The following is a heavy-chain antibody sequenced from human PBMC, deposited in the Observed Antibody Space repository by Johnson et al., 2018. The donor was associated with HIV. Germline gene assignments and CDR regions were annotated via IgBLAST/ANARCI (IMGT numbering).Heavy chain of an antibody. CDR1: GFTFSSYA. D-gene: IGHD3-3*01. V-gene: IGHV3-30*04. CDR3: ASFPTGRFTIFGVTQVAFDI. CDR2: ISYDATNK. J-gene: IGHJ3*02. Sequence: QVQLVESGGGVVQPGRSLRLSCAASGFTFSSYAMHWVRQAPGKGLEWVAVISYDATNKYYTDSVKGRFTISRDNSKNTLYLQMNSLRPEDTAVYYCASFPTGRFTIFGVTQVAFDIWGQGTMVTVSS.